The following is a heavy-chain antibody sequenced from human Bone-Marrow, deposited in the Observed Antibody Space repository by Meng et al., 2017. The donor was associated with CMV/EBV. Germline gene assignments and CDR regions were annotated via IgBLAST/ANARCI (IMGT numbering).Heavy chain of an antibody. J-gene: IGHJ5*02. CDR2: ISYDGSNK. D-gene: IGHD6-13*01. CDR1: GGSVSSGSYY. CDR3: ARDLSGISDWFDP. V-gene: IGHV3-30-3*01. Sequence: LSLTCTVSGGSVSSGSYYWSWIRQPPGKGLEWVAVISYDGSNKYYADSVKGRFTISRDNSKNTLYLQMNSLRAEDTAVYYCARDLSGISDWFDPWGQGTRVTVSS.